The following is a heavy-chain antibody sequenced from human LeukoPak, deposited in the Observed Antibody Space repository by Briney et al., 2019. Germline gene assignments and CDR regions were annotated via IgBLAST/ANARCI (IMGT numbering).Heavy chain of an antibody. Sequence: AGGSLRLSCAASGFTSSSYWMSWVRQAPGKGLEWVANIKQDGSEKYYVDPVKGRFTISRDNAKNSLYLQMNSLRAEDTAVYYCARDLRLVRYYYDSSGYDYGMDVWGQGTTVTVSS. V-gene: IGHV3-7*01. CDR2: IKQDGSEK. CDR3: ARDLRLVRYYYDSSGYDYGMDV. CDR1: GFTSSSYW. D-gene: IGHD3-22*01. J-gene: IGHJ6*02.